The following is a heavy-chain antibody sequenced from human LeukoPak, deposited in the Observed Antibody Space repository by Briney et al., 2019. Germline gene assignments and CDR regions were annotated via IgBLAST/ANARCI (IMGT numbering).Heavy chain of an antibody. Sequence: ASVKVSCKASGYTFTGYYRHWVRLAPGQGLEGVGWINTNTGNPTYAQDFTGRFVFSLDTSVSTAYLQISSLKAEDTAVYYCARDSVIRDYWGQGTLVTVSS. CDR1: GYTFTGYY. V-gene: IGHV7-4-1*02. CDR3: ARDSVIRDY. J-gene: IGHJ4*02. CDR2: INTNTGNP. D-gene: IGHD5/OR15-5a*01.